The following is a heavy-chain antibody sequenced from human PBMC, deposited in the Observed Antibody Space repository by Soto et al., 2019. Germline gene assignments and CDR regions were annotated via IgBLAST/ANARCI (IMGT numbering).Heavy chain of an antibody. CDR1: GFSFSNCA. CDR2: IWYDGSNK. D-gene: IGHD4-17*01. V-gene: IGHV3-33*01. J-gene: IGHJ4*02. Sequence: QVQLVESGGGVVQPGRSLRLSCAASGFSFSNCAMHWVRQAPGKGLEWVAGIWYDGSNKYYADSMKGRFTVSRDNSKNTLYLQMNSLRAEDTARCYGARDYSMTTVTMGSWGQGTLVTVSS. CDR3: ARDYSMTTVTMGS.